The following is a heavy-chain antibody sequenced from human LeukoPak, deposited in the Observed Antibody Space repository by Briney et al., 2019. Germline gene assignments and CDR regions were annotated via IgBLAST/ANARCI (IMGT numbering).Heavy chain of an antibody. Sequence: GGSLRLSCAASGFTFSSYGMHWVRQAPGKGLEWVAVIWYDGSNKYYADSVKGRFTISRDNSKNTLYLQMNSLRAEDTAVYYCAKSEEVVTTYFDYWGQRTLVTVSS. D-gene: IGHD3-22*01. J-gene: IGHJ4*02. CDR2: IWYDGSNK. V-gene: IGHV3-33*06. CDR3: AKSEEVVTTYFDY. CDR1: GFTFSSYG.